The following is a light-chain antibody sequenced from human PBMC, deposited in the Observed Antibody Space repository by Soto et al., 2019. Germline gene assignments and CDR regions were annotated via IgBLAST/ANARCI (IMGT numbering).Light chain of an antibody. J-gene: IGLJ3*02. V-gene: IGLV1-47*01. CDR1: SSNIGNNY. CDR3: AAWDDSLSGPV. Sequence: QSVLTQPPSASGAPGQRVTISCSGSSSNIGNNYVHWYQQLPGTAPKLLIYRNNQRPSGVPDRFSGSMSGTSASLAISGLRSEDEADYYCAAWDDSLSGPVFGGGTKLTVL. CDR2: RNN.